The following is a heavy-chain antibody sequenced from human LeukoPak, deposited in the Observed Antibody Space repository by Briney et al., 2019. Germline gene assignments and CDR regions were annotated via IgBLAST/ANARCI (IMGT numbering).Heavy chain of an antibody. V-gene: IGHV3-30-3*01. D-gene: IGHD2-2*01. CDR3: ARGAPLFSIVVVPAAITYYFDY. CDR1: GFTFSSYA. CDR2: ISYDGSNK. Sequence: ESGGSLRLSCAASGFTFSSYAMHWVRQAPGKGLEWVAVISYDGSNKYYADSVKGRFTISRDNSKNTLYLQMNSLRAEDTAVYYCARGAPLFSIVVVPAAITYYFDYWGQGTLVTVSS. J-gene: IGHJ4*02.